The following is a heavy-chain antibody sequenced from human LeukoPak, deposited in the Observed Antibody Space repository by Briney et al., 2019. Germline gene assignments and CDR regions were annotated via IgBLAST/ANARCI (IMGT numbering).Heavy chain of an antibody. J-gene: IGHJ6*03. CDR3: ARVYYVSSGYYHYYYYMDV. V-gene: IGHV4-38-2*02. CDR1: GYSISSGYY. Sequence: SETLSLTCTVSGYSISSGYYWGWIRQPPGKGLEWIGSIYHSGSTYYNPSLKSRVTISVDTSKNQFSLKLSSVTAADTAVYYCARVYYVSSGYYHYYYYMDVWGKGTTVTVSS. CDR2: IYHSGST. D-gene: IGHD3-22*01.